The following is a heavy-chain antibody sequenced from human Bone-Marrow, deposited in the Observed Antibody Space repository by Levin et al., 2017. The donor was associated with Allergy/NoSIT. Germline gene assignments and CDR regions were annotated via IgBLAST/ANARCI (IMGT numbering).Heavy chain of an antibody. Sequence: LSLTCVTSGFSFRTYAMHWVRQAPGKGLEYVSAISSSGGSTYYANSVKGRFTISRDNSKNTLYLQMGSLSAEDMAVYFCARARGPADSSSWYGYWGQGTLVTVSS. V-gene: IGHV3-64*01. J-gene: IGHJ4*02. D-gene: IGHD6-13*01. CDR1: GFSFRTYA. CDR3: ARARGPADSSSWYGY. CDR2: ISSSGGST.